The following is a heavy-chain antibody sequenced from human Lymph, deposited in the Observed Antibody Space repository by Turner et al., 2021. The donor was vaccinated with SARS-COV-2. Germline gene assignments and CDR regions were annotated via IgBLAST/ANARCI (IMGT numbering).Heavy chain of an antibody. J-gene: IGHJ6*02. CDR2: ISSRSSYI. D-gene: IGHD3-3*01. CDR3: ARDYYDFWSGYNSYYYGMDV. V-gene: IGHV3-21*01. CDR1: GFNFSSYS. Sequence: EVQLVESGGGLVKPGGSLRLTCAASGFNFSSYSMNWVRQAPGKGLEWVSSISSRSSYIYNADSVKGRFTISRENAKNSLYLQMNSLRAEDTAVYYCARDYYDFWSGYNSYYYGMDVWGQGTTVTVSS.